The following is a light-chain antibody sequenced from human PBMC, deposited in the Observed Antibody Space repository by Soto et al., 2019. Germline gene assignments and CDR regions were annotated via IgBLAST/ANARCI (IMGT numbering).Light chain of an antibody. V-gene: IGKV1-39*01. CDR1: QNIYSY. J-gene: IGKJ2*01. Sequence: DIQMTPSPSSLSASVGERVAITCRASQNIYSYLNWYQQKPGKAPKLLIYAASILQSGVPSRFSGSGSGTDFTLTINSLQPEDLATYYCQQSYTNFHTFGQGTKLEIK. CDR2: AAS. CDR3: QQSYTNFHT.